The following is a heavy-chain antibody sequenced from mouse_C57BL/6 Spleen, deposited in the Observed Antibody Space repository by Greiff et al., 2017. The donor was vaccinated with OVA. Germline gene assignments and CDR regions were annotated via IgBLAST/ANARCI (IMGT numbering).Heavy chain of an antibody. CDR3: ARGDYGISYAMDY. CDR1: GYTFTSYW. V-gene: IGHV1-52*01. Sequence: QVQLQQPGAELVRPGSSVKLSCKASGYTFTSYWMHWVKQRPIQGLEWIGNIDPSDSETHYNQKFKDKATLTVDKSSCTAYMQLSSLTSEDSAVYYCARGDYGISYAMDYWGQGTSVTVSS. D-gene: IGHD2-1*01. J-gene: IGHJ4*01. CDR2: IDPSDSET.